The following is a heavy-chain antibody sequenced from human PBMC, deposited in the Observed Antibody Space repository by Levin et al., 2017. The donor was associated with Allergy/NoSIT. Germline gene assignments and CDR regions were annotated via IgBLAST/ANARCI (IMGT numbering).Heavy chain of an antibody. CDR3: AITRGYTYGYGPNYWYFDL. CDR1: GGSISSGAYY. CDR2: IYHSGST. V-gene: IGHV4-31*03. Sequence: PSETLSLTCSVSGGSISSGAYYWSWIRQHPGKGLEWIGYIYHSGSTYYNPSLKSRVTISVDTPKNQFSLKLSSVTAADTAVYYCAITRGYTYGYGPNYWYFDLWGRGTLVTVSS. J-gene: IGHJ2*01. D-gene: IGHD5-18*01.